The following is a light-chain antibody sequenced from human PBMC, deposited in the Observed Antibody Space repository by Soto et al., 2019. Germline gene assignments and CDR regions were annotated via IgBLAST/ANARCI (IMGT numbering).Light chain of an antibody. Sequence: ESVLTQSPGTLSLSPGERATLSCRASQSVSSNHLAWYQQKRGQPPRLLIYGASSRATGTPGRFSGSGSGTDFTLTITRLEPEDFAVYYCQQYSSSPQTFGQGTKVEIK. CDR1: QSVSSNH. J-gene: IGKJ1*01. CDR3: QQYSSSPQT. CDR2: GAS. V-gene: IGKV3-20*01.